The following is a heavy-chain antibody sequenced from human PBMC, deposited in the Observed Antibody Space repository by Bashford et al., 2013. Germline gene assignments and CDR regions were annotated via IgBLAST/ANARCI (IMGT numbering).Heavy chain of an antibody. CDR3: AREYSSGYTAAFDI. D-gene: IGHD6-19*01. Sequence: SVKVSCKASGGTFSSYAISWVRQAPGQGLEWMGGIIPIFGTANYAQKFQGRVTITADESTSTAYMELSSLRSEDTAVYYCAREYSSGYTAAFDIWGQGDNGHRLL. CDR1: GGTFSSYA. CDR2: IIPIFGTA. V-gene: IGHV1-69*13. J-gene: IGHJ3*02.